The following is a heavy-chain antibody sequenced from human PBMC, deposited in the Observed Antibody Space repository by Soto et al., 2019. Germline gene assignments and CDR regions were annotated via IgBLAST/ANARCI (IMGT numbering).Heavy chain of an antibody. J-gene: IGHJ4*02. CDR1: GXTFSSHN. Sequence: GSLRLSCSASGXTFSSHNMNWVRQAPGKGLEWVSSISSGGSYIYYADSVKGRFTISRDNAKNSLFLQMNSLRAEDTAVYYCARDSHGDNGLIDHWGRGTLVTVSS. D-gene: IGHD4-17*01. V-gene: IGHV3-21*01. CDR3: ARDSHGDNGLIDH. CDR2: ISSGGSYI.